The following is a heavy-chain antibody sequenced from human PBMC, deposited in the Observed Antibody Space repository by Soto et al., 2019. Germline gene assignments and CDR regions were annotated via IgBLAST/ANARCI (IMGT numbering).Heavy chain of an antibody. J-gene: IGHJ4*02. CDR3: ARGLAGVVVAAGTYDY. Sequence: QVQLQQWGAGLLKPSETLSLTCAVYGGSFSGYYWSWIRQPPGKGLEGIGAINHSGSTNYNPSLKSRVTISVDTSKNQFSLKLSSVTAADTAEYYCARGLAGVVVAAGTYDYWGQGTLVTVSS. D-gene: IGHD2-15*01. CDR1: GGSFSGYY. CDR2: INHSGST. V-gene: IGHV4-34*01.